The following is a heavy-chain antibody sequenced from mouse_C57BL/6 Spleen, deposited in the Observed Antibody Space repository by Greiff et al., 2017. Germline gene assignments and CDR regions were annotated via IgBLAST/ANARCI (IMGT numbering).Heavy chain of an antibody. Sequence: QVQLQQPGAEPMKCGVSAKLACKASGHTFTGHWLEWVKQRPGHVLDRIGEHLSGSGSTNYNEKFKGKATFTVDTSSNTAYMRLSCLTTEDSAIYYCASSSPLYSDVCATVSTVTV. J-gene: IGHJ1*03. CDR3: ASSSPLYSDV. CDR2: HLSGSGST. V-gene: IGHV1-9*01. CDR1: GHTFTGHW. D-gene: IGHD1-1*01.